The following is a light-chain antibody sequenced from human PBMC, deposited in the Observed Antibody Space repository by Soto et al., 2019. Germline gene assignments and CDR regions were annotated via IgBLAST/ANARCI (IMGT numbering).Light chain of an antibody. CDR3: QQYNSYSLT. CDR1: QSISSW. J-gene: IGKJ4*01. Sequence: DIQMTQSPSTLSASVGDRVTITCRASQSISSWLAWYQQKPGKAPKVLIYDASSLESGVPSRFSGSESGTEFTLTISSLQPDDFATYYCQQYNSYSLTFAGGTKVDIK. V-gene: IGKV1-5*01. CDR2: DAS.